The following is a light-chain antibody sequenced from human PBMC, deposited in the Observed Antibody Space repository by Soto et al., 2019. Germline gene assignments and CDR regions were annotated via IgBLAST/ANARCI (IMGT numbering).Light chain of an antibody. J-gene: IGKJ2*01. V-gene: IGKV3-15*01. CDR2: GAS. Sequence: EVVLTQSPGTLSLSPGERATLSCRASQSVSSNNLAWYQQIPGQTPRLLIYGASTRATGIPVRFSGSGSGTEFTLTISSLQSEDFAVYYCHQYDGGPYTFGQGTKVAIK. CDR1: QSVSSN. CDR3: HQYDGGPYT.